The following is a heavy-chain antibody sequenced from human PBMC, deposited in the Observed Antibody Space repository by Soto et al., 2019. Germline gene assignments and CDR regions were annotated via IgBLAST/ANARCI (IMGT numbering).Heavy chain of an antibody. CDR1: GGSFSGYY. V-gene: IGHV4-34*01. Sequence: PSETLSLTCAVYGGSFSGYYWSWIRQPPGKGLEWIGEINHSGSTNYNPSLKSRVTISVDTSKNQFSLKLSSVTAADTAVYYCASRRNIVATRLVHWFDPWGQGTLVTVSS. CDR2: INHSGST. D-gene: IGHD5-12*01. CDR3: ASRRNIVATRLVHWFDP. J-gene: IGHJ5*02.